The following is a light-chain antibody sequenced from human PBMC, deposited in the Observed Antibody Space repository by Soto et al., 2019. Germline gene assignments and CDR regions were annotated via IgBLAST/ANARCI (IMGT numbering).Light chain of an antibody. J-gene: IGLJ2*01. V-gene: IGLV2-14*01. CDR3: SSYTSSSTLVV. Sequence: QSALTQPASVSGSPGQSITIYCTGTSSDVGGYNYVSWYQQHPGKAPKHMIYDVSNRPSGVSNRFSGSKSGNTASLTISGLQAEDEAEYYCSSYTSSSTLVVFGGGTKLTVL. CDR2: DVS. CDR1: SSDVGGYNY.